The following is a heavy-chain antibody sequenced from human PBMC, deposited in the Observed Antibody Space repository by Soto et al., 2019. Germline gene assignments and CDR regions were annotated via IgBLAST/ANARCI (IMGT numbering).Heavy chain of an antibody. Sequence: TPGKGLAWVSYISSSSSTIYYADSVKVRFTISRDNAKNSLYLQMNSLRDEDTAVYYFFFQAEAGIRDVRSVSAFLLNRSSDL. J-gene: IGHJ2*01. V-gene: IGHV3-48*02. D-gene: IGHD3-10*02. CDR3: FFQAEAGIRDVRSVSAFLLNRSSDL. CDR2: ISSSSSTI.